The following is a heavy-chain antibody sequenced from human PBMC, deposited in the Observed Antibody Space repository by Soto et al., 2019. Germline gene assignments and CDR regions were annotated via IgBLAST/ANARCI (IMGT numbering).Heavy chain of an antibody. CDR2: IYHSGST. CDR1: GGSISSSNW. J-gene: IGHJ4*02. CDR3: ARDKITGLFDY. D-gene: IGHD2-8*02. V-gene: IGHV4-4*02. Sequence: PSETLSLTCAVSGGSISSSNWWSWVRQPPGKGLEWIGEIYHSGSTNYNPPLKSRVTISVDTSKNQFSLKLTSVTAADTAVYYCARDKITGLFDYWGQGTLVTVSS.